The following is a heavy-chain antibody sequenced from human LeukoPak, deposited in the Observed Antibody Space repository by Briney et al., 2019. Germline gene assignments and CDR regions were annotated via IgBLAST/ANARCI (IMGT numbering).Heavy chain of an antibody. V-gene: IGHV1-69*01. Sequence: SVKVSCKASGGTFSSYAISWVRQAPGQGPEWMGGIIPIFGTANYAQKFQGRVTITADESTSTAYMELSSLRSEDTAVYYCARSVPRRWGTRWNQNSGSYPGYFDYWGQGTLVTVSS. D-gene: IGHD1-26*01. CDR3: ARSVPRRWGTRWNQNSGSYPGYFDY. CDR2: IIPIFGTA. J-gene: IGHJ4*02. CDR1: GGTFSSYA.